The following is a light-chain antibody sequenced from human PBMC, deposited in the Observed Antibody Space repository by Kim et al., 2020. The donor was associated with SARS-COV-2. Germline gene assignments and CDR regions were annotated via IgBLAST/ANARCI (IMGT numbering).Light chain of an antibody. CDR1: QSVGSN. J-gene: IGKJ2*01. CDR3: QQYGNWPPDT. V-gene: IGKV3D-15*01. Sequence: SPGERATLACRASQSVGSNLAWYQQKSGQAPRLLIYGASIRATGIPVRFSGSGSGTEFTLTISGLQSEDFAVYYCQQYGNWPPDTFGQGTKLEI. CDR2: GAS.